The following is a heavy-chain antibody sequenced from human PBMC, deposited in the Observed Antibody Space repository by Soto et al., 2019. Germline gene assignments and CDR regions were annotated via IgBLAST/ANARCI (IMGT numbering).Heavy chain of an antibody. J-gene: IGHJ6*02. CDR3: ARPTTYYDFWSGYIGEGYYGMDV. D-gene: IGHD3-3*01. V-gene: IGHV5-51*01. CDR2: IYPGDSDT. Sequence: GESLKISCKGSGYSFTSYWIGWVRQMPGKGLEWMGIIYPGDSDTRYSPSFQGQVTISADKSISTAYLQWSSLKASDTAMYYCARPTTYYDFWSGYIGEGYYGMDVWGQGTTVTVS. CDR1: GYSFTSYW.